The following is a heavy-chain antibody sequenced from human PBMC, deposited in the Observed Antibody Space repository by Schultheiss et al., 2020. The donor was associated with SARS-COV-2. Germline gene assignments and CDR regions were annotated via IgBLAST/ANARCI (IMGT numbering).Heavy chain of an antibody. CDR1: GFTFSSYG. J-gene: IGHJ5*02. V-gene: IGHV3-30*02. D-gene: IGHD3-22*01. Sequence: GGSLRLSCAASGFTFSSYGMHWVRQAPGKGLEWVAFIRYDGSNKYYADSVKGRFTISRDNSKNTLYLQMNSLRAEDTAVYYCATLSVVVITGWFDPWGQGTLVTVSS. CDR2: IRYDGSNK. CDR3: ATLSVVVITGWFDP.